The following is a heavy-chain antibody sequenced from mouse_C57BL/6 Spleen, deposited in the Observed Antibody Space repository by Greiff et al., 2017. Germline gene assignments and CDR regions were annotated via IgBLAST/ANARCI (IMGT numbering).Heavy chain of an antibody. D-gene: IGHD1-1*01. Sequence: QVQLQQSGPGLVAPSQSLSITCTVSGFSLTSYAISWVRQPPGKGLEWLGVIWTGGGTNYNSALKSRLSISKDNSKSQVFLKMNSLQTDDTARYYCARTDYYGSRYYFDYWGQGTTLTVSS. J-gene: IGHJ2*01. V-gene: IGHV2-9-1*01. CDR3: ARTDYYGSRYYFDY. CDR1: GFSLTSYA. CDR2: IWTGGGT.